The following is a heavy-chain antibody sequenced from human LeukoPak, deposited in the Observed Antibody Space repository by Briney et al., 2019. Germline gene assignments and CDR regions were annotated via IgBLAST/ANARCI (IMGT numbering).Heavy chain of an antibody. CDR2: INHSGST. Sequence: SETLSLTCAVYGGSFSGYYWSWIRQPPGKGLEWIGEINHSGSTNYNPSLKSRVTISVDTSKHQFSLKLSSVTAADTAVYYCARVSRSSWTFDYWGQGTLVTVSS. D-gene: IGHD6-13*01. CDR3: ARVSRSSWTFDY. V-gene: IGHV4-34*01. J-gene: IGHJ4*02. CDR1: GGSFSGYY.